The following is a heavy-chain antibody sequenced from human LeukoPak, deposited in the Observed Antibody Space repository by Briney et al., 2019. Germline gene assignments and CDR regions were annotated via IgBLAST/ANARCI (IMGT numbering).Heavy chain of an antibody. CDR3: ARRGEGANDSRSYFDY. D-gene: IGHD3-10*01. CDR1: GGSFSGYY. CDR2: INHSGST. V-gene: IGHV4-34*01. J-gene: IGHJ4*02. Sequence: SETLSLTCAVYGGSFSGYYWSWIRQPPGKGLEWIGEINHSGSTNYNPSLKSRVTISVDTFKNQFSLKLSSVTAADTAVYYCARRGEGANDSRSYFDYWGQGTLVTVSS.